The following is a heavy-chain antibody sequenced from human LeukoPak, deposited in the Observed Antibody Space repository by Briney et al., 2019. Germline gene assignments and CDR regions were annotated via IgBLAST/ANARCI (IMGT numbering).Heavy chain of an antibody. CDR3: ARRAYGVDF. CDR1: GFTFSSYS. CDR2: ITPDGGTP. J-gene: IGHJ4*02. D-gene: IGHD3-16*01. V-gene: IGHV3-64*02. Sequence: GGSLRLSCVASGFTFSSYSMNWVRQAPGKGLEFVAAITPDGGTPYYADSVKGRFTISRDNSKKTLYLQMGSLRVDDMAVYYCARRAYGVDFWGQGTLVTVSS.